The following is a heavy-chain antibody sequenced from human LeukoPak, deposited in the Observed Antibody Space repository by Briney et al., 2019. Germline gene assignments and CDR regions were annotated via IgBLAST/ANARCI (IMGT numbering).Heavy chain of an antibody. J-gene: IGHJ4*02. D-gene: IGHD2-2*02. CDR3: ASTPPPREYCSSTSCYIGWGIDY. CDR2: ISSSSSYI. V-gene: IGHV3-21*01. Sequence: PGGSLRLSCAASGFTFSSYSMNWVRQAPGKGLEWVSSISSSSSYIYYADSVKGRFTISRDNAKNSLYLQMNSLRAEDTAVYYCASTPPPREYCSSTSCYIGWGIDYWGQGTLVTVSS. CDR1: GFTFSSYS.